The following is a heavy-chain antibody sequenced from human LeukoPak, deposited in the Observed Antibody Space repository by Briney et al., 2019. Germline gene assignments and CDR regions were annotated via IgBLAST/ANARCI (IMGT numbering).Heavy chain of an antibody. CDR2: IYPGDSDT. CDR1: GYSFTSYW. V-gene: IGHV5-51*01. D-gene: IGHD3-10*01. CDR3: ARRNYGSGSYYRPYNWFDP. Sequence: GESLKISCKGSGYSFTSYWIGWVRQMPGKGLEWMGIIYPGDSDTRYSPSFQGQVTISADKSISTAYLQWSSLKASDTAVYYCARRNYGSGSYYRPYNWFDPWGQGTLVTVSS. J-gene: IGHJ5*02.